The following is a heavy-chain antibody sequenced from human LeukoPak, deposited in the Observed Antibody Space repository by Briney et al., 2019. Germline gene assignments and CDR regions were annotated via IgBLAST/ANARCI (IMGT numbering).Heavy chain of an antibody. V-gene: IGHV1-2*02. CDR1: GYTFTSYY. Sequence: ASVKVSCKASGYTFTSYYLHWVRQAPGQGLEWMGWINPNSGGTNYAQKFQGRVTMTRDTSISTAYMELSRLRSDDTAEYYCARVGGWSAFDIWGQGTMVTVSS. CDR2: INPNSGGT. J-gene: IGHJ3*02. CDR3: ARVGGWSAFDI. D-gene: IGHD6-19*01.